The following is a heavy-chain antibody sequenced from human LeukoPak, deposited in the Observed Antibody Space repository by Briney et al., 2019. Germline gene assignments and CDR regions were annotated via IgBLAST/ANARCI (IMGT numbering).Heavy chain of an antibody. CDR2: IYYSGST. CDR3: ARESNTLGGYYDSSGYYYFDY. J-gene: IGHJ4*02. V-gene: IGHV4-59*01. D-gene: IGHD3-22*01. CDR1: GGSISTYY. Sequence: SETLSLTCTVSGGSISTYYWSWIRQPPGKGLEWIGYIYYSGSTNYNPSLKSRVTISVDTSKNQFSLKLSSVTAADTAVYYCARESNTLGGYYDSSGYYYFDYWGQGTLVTVSS.